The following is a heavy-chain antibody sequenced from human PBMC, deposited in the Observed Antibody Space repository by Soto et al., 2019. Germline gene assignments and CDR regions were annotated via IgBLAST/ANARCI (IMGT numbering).Heavy chain of an antibody. Sequence: QVPLQESGPRLVRPSGTLSLTCTVSSGSISTANWWSWVRQPPGRGLEWIGEIYHSGDTNYNLSLKSRVTLSVDKSKNQFSRRLTSVTAADTAMDYCARRGGGVVLAATTPFDYWGQGNVVTVSP. V-gene: IGHV4-4*02. D-gene: IGHD2-15*01. CDR3: ARRGGGVVLAATTPFDY. CDR2: IYHSGDT. J-gene: IGHJ4*02. CDR1: SGSISTANW.